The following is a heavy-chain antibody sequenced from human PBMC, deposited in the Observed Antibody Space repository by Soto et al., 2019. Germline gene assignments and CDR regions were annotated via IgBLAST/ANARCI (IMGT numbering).Heavy chain of an antibody. J-gene: IGHJ4*02. Sequence: GESLKISCAASGFTFSSYGMHWVRQAPGKGLEWVAVISYDGSNKYYADSVKGRFTISRDNSKNTLYLQMNSLRAEDTAVYYCAKDRDIVVVPAAPGYWGQGTLVTVSS. D-gene: IGHD2-2*01. CDR1: GFTFSSYG. CDR3: AKDRDIVVVPAAPGY. V-gene: IGHV3-30*18. CDR2: ISYDGSNK.